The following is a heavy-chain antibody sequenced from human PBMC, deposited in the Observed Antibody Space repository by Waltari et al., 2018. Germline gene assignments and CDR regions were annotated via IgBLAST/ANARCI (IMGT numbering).Heavy chain of an antibody. CDR1: GYTFTDYN. D-gene: IGHD6-13*01. Sequence: VQLVQSGAEVKKPGATVKISCKASGYTFTDYNIQWVRQATGQGLEWMGWMNPNSGNTGDAQKFQGRVTMTRNTSRSTAYMELSSLRSEDTAVYYCARGPGGSSSWYSWFDPWGQGTLVTVSS. J-gene: IGHJ5*02. CDR2: MNPNSGNT. CDR3: ARGPGGSSSWYSWFDP. V-gene: IGHV1-8*02.